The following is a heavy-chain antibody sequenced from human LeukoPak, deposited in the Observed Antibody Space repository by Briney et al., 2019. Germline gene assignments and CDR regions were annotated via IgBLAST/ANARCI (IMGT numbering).Heavy chain of an antibody. Sequence: ASVKVSCKASGYTFTSYDINWVRQATGQGLEWMGWMNPNSGNTGYAQKFQGRVTMTRNTSISTAYMELSSLRSDDTAVYYCARATVVPAAAGYWGQGTLVTVSS. D-gene: IGHD2-2*01. J-gene: IGHJ4*02. CDR2: MNPNSGNT. V-gene: IGHV1-8*01. CDR1: GYTFTSYD. CDR3: ARATVVPAAAGY.